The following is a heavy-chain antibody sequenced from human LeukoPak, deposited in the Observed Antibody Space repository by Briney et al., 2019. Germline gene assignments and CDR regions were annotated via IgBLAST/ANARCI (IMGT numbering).Heavy chain of an antibody. D-gene: IGHD5-12*01. J-gene: IGHJ4*02. CDR1: GFTFSRYA. V-gene: IGHV3-30*01. CDR3: ARGKSDSSGYDYTLDN. Sequence: PGRSLRLSCAASGFTFSRYAIHWVRQAPGKRLERVALFSYDGSTTHYAASVKGRFTVSRDDSKNTLYLQMNSLRAEDTAVYYCARGKSDSSGYDYTLDNWGQGTLVTVSS. CDR2: FSYDGSTT.